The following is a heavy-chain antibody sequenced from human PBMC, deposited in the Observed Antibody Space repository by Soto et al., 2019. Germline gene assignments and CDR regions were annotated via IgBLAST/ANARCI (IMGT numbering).Heavy chain of an antibody. J-gene: IGHJ2*01. V-gene: IGHV3-21*04. CDR2: ISSTTNYI. CDR3: ATVRIQLWFRAWYFDL. Sequence: GGSLRLSCAASGFTFTRYSMNWVRQAPGKGLEWVSSISSTTNYIYYADSMKGRFTVSRDNAKNSVYLDMNSLSAEDTAVYYCATVRIQLWFRAWYFDLWGRGTLVTVSS. CDR1: GFTFTRYS. D-gene: IGHD5-18*01.